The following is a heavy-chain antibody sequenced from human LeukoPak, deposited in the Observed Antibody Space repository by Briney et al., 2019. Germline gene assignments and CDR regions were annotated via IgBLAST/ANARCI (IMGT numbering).Heavy chain of an antibody. CDR2: INPNSGDT. D-gene: IGHD6-19*01. V-gene: IGHV1-2*02. Sequence: GASVKVSCKASGYTFTGYYMHWVRQAPGQGLEWMGWINPNSGDTNYSQKFQGRVSMTRDTSINTAYMELSRLTSDDTAVYYCARDPYSSGWTDAFDIWGQGTMVTVSS. CDR1: GYTFTGYY. J-gene: IGHJ3*02. CDR3: ARDPYSSGWTDAFDI.